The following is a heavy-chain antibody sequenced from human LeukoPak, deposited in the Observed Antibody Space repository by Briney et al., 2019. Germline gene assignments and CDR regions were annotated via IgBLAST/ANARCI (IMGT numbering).Heavy chain of an antibody. CDR1: GYSFTTYW. Sequence: RESLNTSVTGSGYSFTTYWLGWVRQMPGKGLEWMGIIYPGDSDTRNNPSFQGEVTRSADKSISTAYLQWSSMKASDTAMYYCARLPSPVYCSGGSCYRGPPSYFDYWGQGTLVTVSS. CDR3: ARLPSPVYCSGGSCYRGPPSYFDY. CDR2: IYPGDSDT. D-gene: IGHD2-15*01. V-gene: IGHV5-51*01. J-gene: IGHJ4*02.